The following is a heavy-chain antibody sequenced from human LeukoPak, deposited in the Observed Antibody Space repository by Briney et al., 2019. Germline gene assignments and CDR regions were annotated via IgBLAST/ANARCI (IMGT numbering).Heavy chain of an antibody. D-gene: IGHD3-16*02. CDR3: ANGRSESYHY. J-gene: IGHJ4*02. CDR2: ITSSGAT. Sequence: PGASLSLSCAASGFTFSKYGAWVRQAPGKGLEWVSAITSSGATYYADSVKGRFTISGDNSKNTLYLQMNSLGAEDTAVYYCANGRSESYHYWGQGTLVTVSS. CDR1: GFTFSKYG. V-gene: IGHV3-23*01.